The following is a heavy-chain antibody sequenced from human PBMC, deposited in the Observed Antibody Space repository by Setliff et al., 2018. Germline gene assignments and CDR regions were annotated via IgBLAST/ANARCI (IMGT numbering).Heavy chain of an antibody. CDR1: GFTFSAYG. Sequence: PGGSLRLSCVASGFTFSAYGMSWVRQAPGKGLEWVSSVYNGNDETKYADSVKGRFTISRDNAENSLYLQMTSLRAEDTAVYYCARTDGTNLGYFDNWGQGTLVTVSS. J-gene: IGHJ4*02. D-gene: IGHD2-8*01. V-gene: IGHV3-23*01. CDR3: ARTDGTNLGYFDN. CDR2: VYNGNDET.